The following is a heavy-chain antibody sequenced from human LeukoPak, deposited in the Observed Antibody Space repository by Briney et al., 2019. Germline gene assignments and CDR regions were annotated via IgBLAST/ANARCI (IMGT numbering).Heavy chain of an antibody. V-gene: IGHV4-59*01. CDR3: ARVGGDYASHDAFDI. Sequence: SETLSLTCTVSGGSISSYYRSWIRQPPGKGLEWIGYIYYSGSTNYNPSLKSRVTISVDTSKNQFSLKLSSVTAADTAVYYCARVGGDYASHDAFDIWGQGTMVIVSS. CDR1: GGSISSYY. D-gene: IGHD4-17*01. CDR2: IYYSGST. J-gene: IGHJ3*02.